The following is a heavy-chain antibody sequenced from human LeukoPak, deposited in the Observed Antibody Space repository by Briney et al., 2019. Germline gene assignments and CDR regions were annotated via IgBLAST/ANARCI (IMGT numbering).Heavy chain of an antibody. CDR3: ARDRDQLLFWGFDY. CDR1: GFTFSSYS. J-gene: IGHJ4*02. V-gene: IGHV3-21*01. D-gene: IGHD2-2*01. CDR2: ISSSSSYI. Sequence: GGSLRLSCAASGFTFSSYSMNWVRQAPGKGLEWVSSISSSSSYIYYADSVKGRFTISRDNAKNSLYLQMNSLRAEDTAVYYCARDRDQLLFWGFDYWGQGTLVTVSS.